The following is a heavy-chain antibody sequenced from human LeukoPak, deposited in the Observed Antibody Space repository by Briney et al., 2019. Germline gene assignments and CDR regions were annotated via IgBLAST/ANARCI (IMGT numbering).Heavy chain of an antibody. V-gene: IGHV4-34*01. CDR2: INHSGST. J-gene: IGHJ3*02. CDR1: GETFSGYY. D-gene: IGHD2-15*01. CDR3: ARGGIVVVVAATSFDI. Sequence: PSETLSLTCAVYGETFSGYYCSWVRQPPGKGLEWIGEINHSGSTNYNPYLKSRVTISVDTSKNQFSLKLSSVTAADTAVYYCARGGIVVVVAATSFDIWGQGTMVTVSS.